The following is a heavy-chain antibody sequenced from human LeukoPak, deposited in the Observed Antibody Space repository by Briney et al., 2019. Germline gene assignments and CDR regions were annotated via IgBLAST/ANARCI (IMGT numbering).Heavy chain of an antibody. D-gene: IGHD6-19*01. CDR3: ARGSIAVAYFDY. CDR2: IYSGGST. CDR1: GFTVSSNY. J-gene: IGHJ4*02. Sequence: SGGSLRLSCAASGFTVSSNYMSWVRQAPGKGLEWVSVIYSGGSTYYPDSVKGRFTISRDNSKNTLYLQMNSLRAEDTAVYYCARGSIAVAYFDYWGQGTLVTVSS. V-gene: IGHV3-53*01.